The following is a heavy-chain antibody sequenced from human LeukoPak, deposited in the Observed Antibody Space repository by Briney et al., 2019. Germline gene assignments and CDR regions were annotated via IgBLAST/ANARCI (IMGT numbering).Heavy chain of an antibody. CDR3: ASHRSIAVAGTYAFDI. D-gene: IGHD6-19*01. V-gene: IGHV4-39*07. CDR2: ISYTGSP. CDR1: GDPGSGANYD. J-gene: IGHJ3*02. Sequence: KTSETLSLTCTVSGDPGSGANYDWGWIRQSPGKGLEWIGRISYTGSPYYNPSLKSRVTISIDKPNHQFSLKVTSVTAADTAVYYCASHRSIAVAGTYAFDIWGQGTMVTVSS.